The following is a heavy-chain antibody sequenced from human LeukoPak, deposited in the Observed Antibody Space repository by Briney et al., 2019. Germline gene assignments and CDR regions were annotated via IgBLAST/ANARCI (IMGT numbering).Heavy chain of an antibody. V-gene: IGHV3-49*03. CDR1: KFTFRDYS. J-gene: IGHJ4*02. D-gene: IGHD3-22*01. CDR2: IRNKAYGETT. Sequence: GGSLRLSCTASKFTFRDYSMSWFRQAPGKVLEWVGFIRNKAYGETTEYAASVKGRFTISRDDSKSIAYLQMNSLKTEDTAVYYCTRWYYFDSSAGDPYPDYWGQGTLVTVSS. CDR3: TRWYYFDSSAGDPYPDY.